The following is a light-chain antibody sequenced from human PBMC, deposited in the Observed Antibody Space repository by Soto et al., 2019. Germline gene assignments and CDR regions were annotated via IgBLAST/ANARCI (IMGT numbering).Light chain of an antibody. Sequence: QSVLTQPPSVSGAPGQRVTISCTGNSSNIGADYDVHWYQQPPGAAPKLLIYLNSNRPSGVPDRFSGSKSGTSASLAITGLQAEDEADYYCQSYDSSLSGYVFGTGTKVTVL. CDR1: SSNIGADYD. CDR2: LNS. CDR3: QSYDSSLSGYV. J-gene: IGLJ1*01. V-gene: IGLV1-40*01.